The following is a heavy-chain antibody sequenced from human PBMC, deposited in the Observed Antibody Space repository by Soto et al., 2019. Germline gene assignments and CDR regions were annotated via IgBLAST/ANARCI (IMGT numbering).Heavy chain of an antibody. CDR3: ARQFPNYYGSGSYIDY. CDR1: GYSFTSYW. D-gene: IGHD3-10*01. CDR2: IYPGDSDT. J-gene: IGHJ4*02. Sequence: GESLKISCKGSGYSFTSYWIGWVRQMPGKGLEWMGIIYPGDSDTRYSPSFQGQVTISADKSISTAYLQWSSLKASDTAMYYCARQFPNYYGSGSYIDYWGQGTLVTVSS. V-gene: IGHV5-51*01.